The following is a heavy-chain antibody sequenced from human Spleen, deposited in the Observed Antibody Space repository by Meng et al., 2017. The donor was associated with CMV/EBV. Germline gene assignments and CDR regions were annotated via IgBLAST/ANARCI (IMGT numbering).Heavy chain of an antibody. D-gene: IGHD6-6*01. CDR1: GFTFSTYT. CDR3: AGFEGLVGY. V-gene: IGHV3-48*04. J-gene: IGHJ4*02. CDR2: ITSSSSTT. Sequence: GGFLRLSCAASGFTFSTYTFNWVRQAPGKGLEWVSYITSSSSTTYYADSVKGRFTISRDNAKNSLFLQMNSLRAEDTAVYYCAGFEGLVGYWGQGTLVTVSS.